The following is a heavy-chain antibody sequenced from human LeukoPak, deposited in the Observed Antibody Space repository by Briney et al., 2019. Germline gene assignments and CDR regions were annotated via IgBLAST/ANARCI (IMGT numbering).Heavy chain of an antibody. CDR1: GYSFTSYW. J-gene: IGHJ6*02. CDR3: ARQSNSYGYVFYYGMNV. CDR2: IYPGDSDT. Sequence: GESLKISCKGSGYSFTSYWIGRVRQMPGKGLEWMGIIYPGDSDTRYSPSFQGQVTISADKSISTAYLQWSSLKASDTAMYYCARQSNSYGYVFYYGMNVWGQGTTVTVSS. D-gene: IGHD5-18*01. V-gene: IGHV5-51*01.